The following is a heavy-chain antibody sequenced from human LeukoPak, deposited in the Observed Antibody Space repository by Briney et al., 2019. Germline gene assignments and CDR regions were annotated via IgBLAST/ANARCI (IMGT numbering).Heavy chain of an antibody. V-gene: IGHV4-59*12. Sequence: SETPSLTCTVSGGSISSYYWSWIRQPPGKGLEWIGYIYYSGSTNYNPSLKSRVTISVDTSKNHFSLTLSSVTAADTAVYYCTRSDGYGLVGIWGQGTMVTVSS. D-gene: IGHD3-10*01. CDR1: GGSISSYY. CDR2: IYYSGST. CDR3: TRSDGYGLVGI. J-gene: IGHJ3*01.